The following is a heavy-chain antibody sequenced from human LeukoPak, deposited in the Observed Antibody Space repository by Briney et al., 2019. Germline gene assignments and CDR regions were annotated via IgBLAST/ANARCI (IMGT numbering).Heavy chain of an antibody. CDR3: ARQPYDYVWGSYRPFDY. V-gene: IGHV4-34*01. CDR2: INHSGST. J-gene: IGHJ4*02. CDR1: GGSFSGYY. Sequence: SETLSLTCAVYGGSFSGYYWSWIRQPPGKGLEWIGEINHSGSTNYNPSLKSRVTISVDTSKNQFSLKLSSVTAADTAVYYCARQPYDYVWGSYRPFDYWGQGTLVTVSS. D-gene: IGHD3-16*02.